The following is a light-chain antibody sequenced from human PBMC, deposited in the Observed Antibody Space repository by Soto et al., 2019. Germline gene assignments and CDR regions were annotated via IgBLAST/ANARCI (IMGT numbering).Light chain of an antibody. V-gene: IGLV2-8*01. CDR1: SSDVGFYNF. Sequence: QSARTQPPAAAVTPGQSLTISGSGTSSDVGFYNFVSWYQQRPGKAPKLVIYEVTKRPSGVPDRFSGSKSGSTASLTVSGLQADDEADYYCASYAGTKLFVFGSGTKVTVL. CDR3: ASYAGTKLFV. CDR2: EVT. J-gene: IGLJ1*01.